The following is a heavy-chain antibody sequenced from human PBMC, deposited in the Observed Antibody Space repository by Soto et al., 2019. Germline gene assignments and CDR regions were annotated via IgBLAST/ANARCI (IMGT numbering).Heavy chain of an antibody. Sequence: EVQLVESGGGLVQPGGSLRLSCAAPGFTFSSYWMHWVRQAPGKGLVWVSRINSDGSSTSYADFVKGRFTISRDNAKNTLYLQMNSLRAEDTAVYYCAKYRWDFGVADVWGQGTKVTVSS. CDR1: GFTFSSYW. J-gene: IGHJ6*02. D-gene: IGHD3-3*01. CDR2: INSDGSST. V-gene: IGHV3-74*01. CDR3: AKYRWDFGVADV.